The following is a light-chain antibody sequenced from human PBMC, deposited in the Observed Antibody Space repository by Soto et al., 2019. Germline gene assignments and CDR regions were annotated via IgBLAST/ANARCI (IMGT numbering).Light chain of an antibody. Sequence: DIQMTQSPASLSASVGDRVTITCRASQTISSYLKWYQQKAGAAPKLLIYSASTLQSGVPSRFSGSGFGTYYTLTISRLQPADLAVYYCQQTSRTPHTFSQGTKLDIK. V-gene: IGKV1-39*01. J-gene: IGKJ2*01. CDR2: SAS. CDR3: QQTSRTPHT. CDR1: QTISSY.